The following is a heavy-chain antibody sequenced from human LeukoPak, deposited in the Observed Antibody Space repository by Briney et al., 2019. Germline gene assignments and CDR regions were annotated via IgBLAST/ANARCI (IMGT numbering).Heavy chain of an antibody. CDR2: INHSGST. J-gene: IGHJ5*02. D-gene: IGHD3-10*01. V-gene: IGHV4-34*01. Sequence: PSETLSLTCAVYGGSFTTYSWNWIRQPPGKGLEWIGEINHSGSTNYNPSLKSRVTISVDMSKNQFSLNLSSVTAADTAVYYCARLIGLWVGEYRFDPWGQGTLVTVSS. CDR3: ARLIGLWVGEYRFDP. CDR1: GGSFTTYS.